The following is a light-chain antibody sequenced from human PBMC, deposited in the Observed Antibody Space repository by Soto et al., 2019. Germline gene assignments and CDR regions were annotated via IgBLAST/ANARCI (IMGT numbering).Light chain of an antibody. CDR1: QTINNN. J-gene: IGKJ1*01. CDR2: GAS. Sequence: DIVMTQSPATLSMSPGERATLSCRASQTINNNLAWNQPKPGQAPRLLIYGASTRATGIPDRFSGSGSGTEFTLTISSLQAEDFAVYYCQQYDKWPWTCGQGTKVEIK. CDR3: QQYDKWPWT. V-gene: IGKV3-15*01.